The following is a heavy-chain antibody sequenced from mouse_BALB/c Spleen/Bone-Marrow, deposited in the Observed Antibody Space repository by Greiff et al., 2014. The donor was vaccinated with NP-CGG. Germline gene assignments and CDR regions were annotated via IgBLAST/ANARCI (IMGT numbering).Heavy chain of an antibody. D-gene: IGHD1-1*01. V-gene: IGHV1-82*01. CDR2: IYPGDGDT. Sequence: QVQLQQSGPELVKPGASVKISCKASGYAFSNSWMNWVKQRPGQGLEWIGRIYPGDGDTNYNGNFKGKATLTADKSSSTVYMQLSSLTSVDSAVYFCARSAYYGTNYGAMDYWGQGTSVTVSS. J-gene: IGHJ4*01. CDR3: ARSAYYGTNYGAMDY. CDR1: GYAFSNSW.